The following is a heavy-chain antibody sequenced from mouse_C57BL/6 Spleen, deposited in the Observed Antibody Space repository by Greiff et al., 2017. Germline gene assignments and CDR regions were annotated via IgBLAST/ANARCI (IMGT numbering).Heavy chain of an antibody. CDR2: INPNNGGT. J-gene: IGHJ1*03. Sequence: EVQLQQSGPELVKPGASVKISCKASGYTFTDYYMNWVKQSHGKSLEWIGDINPNNGGTSYNQKFKGKATLTVDKSSSTAYMELRSLTSEDSAVYYCARRGGRGYFDVWGTGTTGTVSS. CDR1: GYTFTDYY. CDR3: ARRGGRGYFDV. D-gene: IGHD1-1*01. V-gene: IGHV1-26*01.